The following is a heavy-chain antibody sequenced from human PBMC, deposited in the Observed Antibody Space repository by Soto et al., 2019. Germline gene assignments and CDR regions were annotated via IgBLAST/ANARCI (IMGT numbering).Heavy chain of an antibody. V-gene: IGHV4-59*12. CDR2: IYYTGST. Sequence: SETLSLTCTVFGGSIRPYYWSLIRQPPGKELEWIGYIYYTGSTNYSPSLKSRVTMSLDTSKNLLSLKLNSVTAADTAVYYCARGSPLSSSFPLDYWGQGSLVTVSS. D-gene: IGHD6-6*01. CDR1: GGSIRPYY. J-gene: IGHJ4*02. CDR3: ARGSPLSSSFPLDY.